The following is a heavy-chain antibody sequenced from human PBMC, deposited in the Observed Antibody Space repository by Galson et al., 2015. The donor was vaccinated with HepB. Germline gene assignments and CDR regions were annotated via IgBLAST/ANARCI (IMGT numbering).Heavy chain of an antibody. CDR3: AKMRITMVRGTNYGMDV. V-gene: IGHV3-23*01. J-gene: IGHJ6*02. D-gene: IGHD3-10*01. CDR2: ISGSGGST. Sequence: LRLSCAASGFTFSSYATSWVRQAPGKGLEWVSAISGSGGSTYYADSVKGRFTISRDNSKNTLYLQMNSLRAEDTAVYYCAKMRITMVRGTNYGMDVWGQGTTVTVSS. CDR1: GFTFSSYA.